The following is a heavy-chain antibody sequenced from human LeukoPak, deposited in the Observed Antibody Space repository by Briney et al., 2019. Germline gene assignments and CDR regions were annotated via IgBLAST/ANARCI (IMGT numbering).Heavy chain of an antibody. CDR2: ISYDGNKK. D-gene: IGHD2-2*01. Sequence: GGSLRLSCAASGFTLNNYAIHWVRQAPGKGLEWVAVISYDGNKKYYADSVRGRFTISRDNSNYTLFLHMNSLRAEDTAVYYCARGRGSTSSYFDYWGQGTLVTVSS. CDR3: ARGRGSTSSYFDY. V-gene: IGHV3-30*04. CDR1: GFTLNNYA. J-gene: IGHJ4*02.